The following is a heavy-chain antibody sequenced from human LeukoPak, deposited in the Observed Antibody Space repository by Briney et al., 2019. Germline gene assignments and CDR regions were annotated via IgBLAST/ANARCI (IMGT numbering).Heavy chain of an antibody. CDR2: ISSSGSTI. Sequence: GGSLRLSCAASGFTFSDYYMSWIRQAPGKGLEWVSYISSSGSTIYYADSVKGRFTISRDNAKNSLYLQMNSLRAEDTAVYYCARVSGSLLALYYYYGMDVWGQGTTVTVSS. D-gene: IGHD2-15*01. J-gene: IGHJ6*02. CDR3: ARVSGSLLALYYYYGMDV. CDR1: GFTFSDYY. V-gene: IGHV3-11*01.